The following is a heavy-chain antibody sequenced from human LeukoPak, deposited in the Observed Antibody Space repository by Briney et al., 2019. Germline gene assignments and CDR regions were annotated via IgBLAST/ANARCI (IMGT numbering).Heavy chain of an antibody. CDR1: GLTFSDYY. V-gene: IGHV3-11*01. D-gene: IGHD1-26*01. CDR2: ISSSGSTI. CDR3: ARDQEWELLALDY. Sequence: GGSLRLSCAASGLTFSDYYMSWIRQAPGKGLEWVSYISSSGSTIYYADSVKGRFTISRDNAKNSLYLQMNSLRAEDTAVYYCARDQEWELLALDYWGQGTLVTVSS. J-gene: IGHJ4*02.